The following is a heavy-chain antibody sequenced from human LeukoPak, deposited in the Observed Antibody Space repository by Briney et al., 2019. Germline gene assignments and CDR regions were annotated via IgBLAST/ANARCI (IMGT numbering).Heavy chain of an antibody. CDR2: INTDGRTS. V-gene: IGHV3-74*01. CDR3: AREVTTFDY. CDR1: GFTFSSFD. D-gene: IGHD4-17*01. Sequence: GGSLRLSCAASGFTFSSFDMTWVRQAPGKGLVWVSRINTDGRTSAYADSVKGRFTISRDNAKNTLYLQMNSLRAEDTAVYYCAREVTTFDYWGQGTLVTVSS. J-gene: IGHJ4*02.